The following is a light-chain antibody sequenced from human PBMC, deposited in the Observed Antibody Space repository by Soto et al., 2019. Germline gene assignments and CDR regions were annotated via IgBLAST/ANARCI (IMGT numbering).Light chain of an antibody. CDR3: QSYDSSLRSYV. CDR1: SSNIGAGYD. V-gene: IGLV1-40*01. CDR2: GNT. Sequence: QSVLTQPPSVSGAPGQRVTISCAGSSSNIGAGYDVNWYQHLPGTAPKLLIYGNTNRPSGVPDRFSGSKASLAITGLQAEDEADYYCQSYDSSLRSYVFGTGTKLTVL. J-gene: IGLJ1*01.